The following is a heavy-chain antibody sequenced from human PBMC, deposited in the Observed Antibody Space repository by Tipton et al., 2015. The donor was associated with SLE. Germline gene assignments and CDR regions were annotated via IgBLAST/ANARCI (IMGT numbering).Heavy chain of an antibody. J-gene: IGHJ3*02. CDR2: INHSGST. V-gene: IGHV4-4*02. D-gene: IGHD2-15*01. Sequence: TLSLTCAVSGGSISSSNWWSWVRQPPGKGLEWIGEINHSGSTNYNPSLKSRVTISVDTSKNQFSLKLSSVTAADTAVYYCARGKDIVVARDAFDIWGQGTMVTVSS. CDR3: ARGKDIVVARDAFDI. CDR1: GGSISSSNW.